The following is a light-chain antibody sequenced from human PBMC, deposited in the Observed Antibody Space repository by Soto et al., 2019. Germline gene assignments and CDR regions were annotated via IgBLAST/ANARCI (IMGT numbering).Light chain of an antibody. CDR1: NSNIGAGYD. Sequence: QYVLTQPPSVSGAPGQRVTISCTGSNSNIGAGYDVHWYQHLPGTVPKLLIYANSNRPSGVPDRFSGSKSGTSASLAITGLQAEDEADYYCQSYDSSLTVVVFGGGTKLTVL. V-gene: IGLV1-40*01. J-gene: IGLJ3*02. CDR2: ANS. CDR3: QSYDSSLTVVV.